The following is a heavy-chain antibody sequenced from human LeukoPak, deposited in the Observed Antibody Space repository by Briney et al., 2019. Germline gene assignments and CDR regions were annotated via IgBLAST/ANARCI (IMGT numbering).Heavy chain of an antibody. J-gene: IGHJ4*02. Sequence: GGSLRLSCAASGFTFRSYSINWVRQAPGKGLEWVASISYDDTNKAYSNSVKGRFTVSRDKSNNTLYLQMNSLRAEDTGVYYCARDCSSATCYAAFDYWGQGTLVTVSS. CDR2: ISYDDTNK. CDR1: GFTFRSYS. V-gene: IGHV3-30*03. CDR3: ARDCSSATCYAAFDY. D-gene: IGHD2-2*01.